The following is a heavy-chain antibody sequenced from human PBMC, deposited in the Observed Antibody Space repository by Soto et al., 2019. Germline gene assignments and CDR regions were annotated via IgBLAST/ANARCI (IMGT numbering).Heavy chain of an antibody. CDR1: GGSISSSIW. CDR3: ARAGVGYSSSWYDYYYYGMDV. J-gene: IGHJ6*02. D-gene: IGHD6-13*01. V-gene: IGHV4-4*02. Sequence: SETLSLTCAVSGGSISSSIWWSWVRQPPGKGLEWIGEIYHSGSTNYNPSLKSRVTIPVDKSKNQFSLKLSSVTAADTAVYYCARAGVGYSSSWYDYYYYGMDVWGQGTTVTVSS. CDR2: IYHSGST.